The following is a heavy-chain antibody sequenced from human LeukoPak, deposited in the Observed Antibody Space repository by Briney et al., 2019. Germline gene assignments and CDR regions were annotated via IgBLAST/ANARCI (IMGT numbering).Heavy chain of an antibody. CDR3: ARDDTIFGVVPFDY. D-gene: IGHD3-3*01. CDR1: GGTFSSYA. J-gene: IGHJ4*02. V-gene: IGHV1-69*13. CDR2: IIPIFGTA. Sequence: SVKVSCKASGGTFSSYATSWVRQAPGQGLGWMGGIIPIFGTANYAQKFQGRVTITADESTSTAYMELSSLRSEDTAVYYCARDDTIFGVVPFDYWGQGTLVTVSS.